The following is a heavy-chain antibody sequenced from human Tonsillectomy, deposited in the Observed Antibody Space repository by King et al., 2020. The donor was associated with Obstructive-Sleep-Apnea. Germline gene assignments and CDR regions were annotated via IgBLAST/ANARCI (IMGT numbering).Heavy chain of an antibody. CDR1: GFTFRTSW. J-gene: IGHJ4*02. D-gene: IGHD1-26*01. CDR2: INSDGSST. V-gene: IGHV3-74*01. Sequence: EVQLVESGGGLVQPGGSLRLSCAASGFTFRTSWMHWVRQVPGTWLVLVSRINSDGSSTIYADFVKGRFTISRDNAKNTRYLQMSSLRAEDTAVYYCARDRGGAGPTTTDYWGQGTLVTVSS. CDR3: ARDRGGAGPTTTDY.